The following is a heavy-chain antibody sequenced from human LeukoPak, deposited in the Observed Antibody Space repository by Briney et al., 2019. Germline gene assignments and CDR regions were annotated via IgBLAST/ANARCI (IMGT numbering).Heavy chain of an antibody. J-gene: IGHJ4*02. CDR1: GFTFDDYS. CDR2: ISWDGGST. V-gene: IGHV3-43*01. Sequence: PGGSLRLSCAASGFTFDDYSMHWVRQPPGKGVEWVSLISWDGGSTFYAESVKGGFTISRDNNKNSVYVKMNSLRREDRALYYCAKDNLRKFTSEYYFDSWGQGTLVTVSS. D-gene: IGHD1-14*01. CDR3: AKDNLRKFTSEYYFDS.